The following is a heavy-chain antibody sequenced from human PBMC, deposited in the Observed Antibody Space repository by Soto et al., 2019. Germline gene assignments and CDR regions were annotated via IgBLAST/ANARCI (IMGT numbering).Heavy chain of an antibody. CDR2: LYYTGNT. V-gene: IGHV4-39*01. Sequence: PSETLSLTCTVSGGSISSSQYYWGWIRQPPGRGLEWIGSLYYTGNTFYNPSLSSRVIISVDTSKNQFSLELSSVTAADTAVYYCARLKYGMDVWGQGTTVTVSS. CDR3: ARLKYGMDV. CDR1: GGSISSSQYY. J-gene: IGHJ6*02.